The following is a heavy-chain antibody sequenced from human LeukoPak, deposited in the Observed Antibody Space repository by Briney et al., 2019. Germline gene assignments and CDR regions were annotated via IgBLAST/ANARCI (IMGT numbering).Heavy chain of an antibody. Sequence: SETLSLTCTVSGGSISSGSYYWSWIRQPAGKGLEWIGRIYTSGSTNYNPSLKSRVTISVDTSKNQFSLKLSSVTAADTAVYYCARVGGSSWYKAFDIWGQGTMVTVS. V-gene: IGHV4-61*02. CDR1: GGSISSGSYY. CDR3: ARVGGSSWYKAFDI. D-gene: IGHD6-13*01. J-gene: IGHJ3*02. CDR2: IYTSGST.